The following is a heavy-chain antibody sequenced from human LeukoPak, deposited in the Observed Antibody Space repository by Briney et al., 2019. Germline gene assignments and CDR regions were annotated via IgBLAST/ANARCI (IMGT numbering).Heavy chain of an antibody. D-gene: IGHD3-10*01. J-gene: IGHJ4*02. V-gene: IGHV3-23*01. CDR3: TGFGEGY. Sequence: GGSLRLSCAASGFTFSAQAMSWVRQAPGKGLEWVSGINYSGGSTSYADSVKGRFSISRDDSKTTLYLQMNSLKTEDTAVYYCTGFGEGYWGQGTPVTVSS. CDR1: GFTFSAQA. CDR2: INYSGGST.